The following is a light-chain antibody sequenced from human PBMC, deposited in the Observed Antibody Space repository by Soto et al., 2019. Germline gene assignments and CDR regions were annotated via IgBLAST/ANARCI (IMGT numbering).Light chain of an antibody. V-gene: IGKV3-15*01. CDR2: GAS. J-gene: IGKJ5*01. Sequence: IVLTQSQGTLSFSTGERATLSCRPSPSFSSSYLAWYQQKPRQAPRLLIYGASSRATGIPARFSGSGSGTEFTLTISSLQSEDFAVSYCQQYNNWPFITFCQATRLEIK. CDR1: PSFSSSY. CDR3: QQYNNWPFIT.